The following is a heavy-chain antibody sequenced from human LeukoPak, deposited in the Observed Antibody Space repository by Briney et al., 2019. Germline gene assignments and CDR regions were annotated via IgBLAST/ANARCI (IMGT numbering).Heavy chain of an antibody. J-gene: IGHJ4*02. CDR3: ARDNTAFKAPFDS. D-gene: IGHD2-2*02. Sequence: GGSLRLSCAASGFTFRTYWMSWVRQAPGKGLEWVANIKEDGSEEYYVDSVKGRFTISRDNANNSLSLQMNSLSAEDTAVYYCARDNTAFKAPFDSWGQGTLVTVSS. CDR2: IKEDGSEE. CDR1: GFTFRTYW. V-gene: IGHV3-7*01.